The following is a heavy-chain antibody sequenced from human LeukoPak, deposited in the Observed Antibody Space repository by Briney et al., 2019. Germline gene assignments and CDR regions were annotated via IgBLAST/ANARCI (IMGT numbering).Heavy chain of an antibody. V-gene: IGHV3-23*01. CDR1: GFTFSNYA. J-gene: IGHJ4*02. CDR3: AKTPYVDIRMVTFDY. CDR2: ISGSGGST. Sequence: GGSLRLSCAASGFTFSNYAMNWVRQAPGKGLEWVSFISGSGGSTYHVDSVKGRFTISRDNSKNTLYLQINSLRAEDTAVYYCAKTPYVDIRMVTFDYWGQGALVTVSS. D-gene: IGHD5-18*01.